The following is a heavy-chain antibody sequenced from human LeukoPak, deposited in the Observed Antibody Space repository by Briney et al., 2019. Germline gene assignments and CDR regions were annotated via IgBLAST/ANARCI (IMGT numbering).Heavy chain of an antibody. CDR3: ARDQGARWPFDY. D-gene: IGHD1-26*01. CDR1: GFTFSGYW. J-gene: IGHJ4*02. Sequence: GGSLRLSCAASGFTFSGYWMSWVRQAPGKGLEWVANIKQDGSEKYYVDSVKGRFTISRDNAKNSLYLQMNSLRAEDTAVYYCARDQGARWPFDYWGQGTLVTVSS. CDR2: IKQDGSEK. V-gene: IGHV3-7*01.